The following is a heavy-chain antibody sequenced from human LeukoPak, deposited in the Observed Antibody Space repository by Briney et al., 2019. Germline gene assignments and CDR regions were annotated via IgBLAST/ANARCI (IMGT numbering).Heavy chain of an antibody. V-gene: IGHV4-39*01. J-gene: IGHJ4*02. CDR1: DDSFSSSSYY. Sequence: SETLSLTCTVSDDSFSSSSYYWGWIRQPPGKGLEWIGSIYYSVSSYYTPSLKSRLTIYVDTSKNLFSLKLSSVTAADTAVYYCARLAYDGDYVNSWGQGTLVTVSS. CDR2: IYYSVSS. CDR3: ARLAYDGDYVNS. D-gene: IGHD4-17*01.